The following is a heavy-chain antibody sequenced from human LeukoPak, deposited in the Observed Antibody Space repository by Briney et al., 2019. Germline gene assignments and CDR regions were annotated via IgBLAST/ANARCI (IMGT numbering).Heavy chain of an antibody. J-gene: IGHJ4*02. V-gene: IGHV3-7*01. Sequence: GGSLRLSSAASGFTFSSYWMSWVRQAPGKRLEWVANIKQDGSEKYYVDSVKGRFTICRDNAKNSLYLQMNSLRAEDTAVYYCARPDYGDYGGSFDYWGQGTLVTVSS. CDR3: ARPDYGDYGGSFDY. D-gene: IGHD4-17*01. CDR2: IKQDGSEK. CDR1: GFTFSSYW.